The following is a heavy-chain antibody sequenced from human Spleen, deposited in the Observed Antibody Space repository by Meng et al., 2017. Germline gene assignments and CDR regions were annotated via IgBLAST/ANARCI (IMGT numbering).Heavy chain of an antibody. CDR2: ISSSSSYI. D-gene: IGHD4-17*01. CDR1: GFTFSSYS. CDR3: AKSPPVNYGDYASNFDY. Sequence: GESLKISCAASGFTFSSYSMNWVRQAPGKGLEWVSSISSSSSYIYYADSVKGRFTISRDNSKNTLYLQMNSLRAEDTAVYYCAKSPPVNYGDYASNFDYWGQGTLVTVSS. J-gene: IGHJ4*02. V-gene: IGHV3-21*01.